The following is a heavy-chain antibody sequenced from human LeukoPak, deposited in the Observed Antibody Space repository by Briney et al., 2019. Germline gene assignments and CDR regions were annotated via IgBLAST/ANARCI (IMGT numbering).Heavy chain of an antibody. CDR3: ARDNIRGGKGIAAAGGYY. D-gene: IGHD6-13*01. V-gene: IGHV1-69*13. Sequence: ASVKVSCKASGGTFSSYAISWVRQAPGQGLEWMGGIIPIFDTAVYAQKFQGRVTVTADESTSTAYMDLSSLTSEDTAVYYCARDNIRGGKGIAAAGGYYWGQGTLVTVSS. CDR2: IIPIFDTA. CDR1: GGTFSSYA. J-gene: IGHJ4*02.